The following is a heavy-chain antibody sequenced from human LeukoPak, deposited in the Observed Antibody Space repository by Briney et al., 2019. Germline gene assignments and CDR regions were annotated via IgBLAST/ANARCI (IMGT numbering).Heavy chain of an antibody. CDR2: VYFSGSI. CDR3: ARHYDFWSGPDY. Sequence: PSETLSLTCTVSGGSISSYYWSWIRQPPGKGLEWIGYVYFSGSINYNPSLKSRVTISVDTSKNQFSLKLNSVAAADTAVYYCARHYDFWSGPDYWGQGTLVTVSS. J-gene: IGHJ4*02. CDR1: GGSISSYY. D-gene: IGHD3-3*01. V-gene: IGHV4-59*08.